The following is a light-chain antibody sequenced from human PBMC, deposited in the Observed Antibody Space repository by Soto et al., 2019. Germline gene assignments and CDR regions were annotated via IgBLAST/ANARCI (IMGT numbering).Light chain of an antibody. V-gene: IGLV1-44*01. J-gene: IGLJ1*01. Sequence: QSVLTQPPSASGTPGQRVTISCSGSSSNIGSNTVNWYQQLPGTAPKLLIYSNNQRPSGVPDRFSGSTSGTSASLAISGLQYEHDPYSSCAACDDRLTYVFGTGTKGTV. CDR1: SSNIGSNT. CDR3: AACDDRLTYV. CDR2: SNN.